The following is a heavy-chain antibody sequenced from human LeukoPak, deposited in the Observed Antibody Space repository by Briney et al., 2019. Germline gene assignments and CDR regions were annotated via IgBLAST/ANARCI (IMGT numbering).Heavy chain of an antibody. Sequence: SGPTLVNPTPTLTLTCTFSGFSLSTSGVGVGWIRQPPGKALEWLALIYWNDDNRYSPSLRTRLTITKDTSKNQVVLTMTNMDPVDTATYYCAHYGDYRFMYYFDYWGQGTLVTVSS. V-gene: IGHV2-5*01. CDR1: GFSLSTSGVG. CDR3: AHYGDYRFMYYFDY. CDR2: IYWNDDN. J-gene: IGHJ4*02. D-gene: IGHD4-17*01.